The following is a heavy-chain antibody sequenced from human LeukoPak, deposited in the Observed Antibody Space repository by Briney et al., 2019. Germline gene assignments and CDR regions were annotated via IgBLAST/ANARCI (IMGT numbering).Heavy chain of an antibody. CDR1: GFTFSDYY. Sequence: PGGSLRLSCVASGFTFSDYYMSWIRQSPGKGLERVSYIDPSGDTIYYADSVKGRFTISRDNAKNSLYLRMNSLRAADTAVYYCARVRPWYSSSWYYFDYWGQGTLVTVSS. CDR2: IDPSGDTI. CDR3: ARVRPWYSSSWYYFDY. J-gene: IGHJ4*02. V-gene: IGHV3-11*01. D-gene: IGHD6-13*01.